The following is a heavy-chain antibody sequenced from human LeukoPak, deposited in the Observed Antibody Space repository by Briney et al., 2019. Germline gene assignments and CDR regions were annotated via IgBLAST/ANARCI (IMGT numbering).Heavy chain of an antibody. CDR1: GFTFSSYA. CDR2: ISTNGGST. D-gene: IGHD4-23*01. Sequence: GGSLRLSCSASGFTFSSYAMHWVRQAPGKGLEYVSAISTNGGSTYYADSVKGRFTISRDNSKNTLYLQMSRLRAEDTAVYYCAKGDGGNSQPDYWGQGTLVTVSS. V-gene: IGHV3-64D*06. J-gene: IGHJ4*02. CDR3: AKGDGGNSQPDY.